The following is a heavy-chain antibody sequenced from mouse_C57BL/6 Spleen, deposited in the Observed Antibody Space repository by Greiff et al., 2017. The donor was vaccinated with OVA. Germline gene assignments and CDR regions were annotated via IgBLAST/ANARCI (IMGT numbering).Heavy chain of an antibody. CDR2: ISYDGSN. Sequence: EVQLVESGPGLVKPSQSLSLTCSVTGYSITSGYYWNWIRQFPGNKLEWMGYISYDGSNNYNPSLKNRISITRDTSKNQFFLKLNSVTTEDTATYYCARFTTVVAKDFDYWGQGTTLTVSS. CDR1: GYSITSGYY. CDR3: ARFTTVVAKDFDY. V-gene: IGHV3-6*01. D-gene: IGHD1-1*01. J-gene: IGHJ2*01.